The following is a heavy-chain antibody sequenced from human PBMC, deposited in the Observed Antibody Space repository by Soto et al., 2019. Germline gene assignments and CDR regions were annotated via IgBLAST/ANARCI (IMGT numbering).Heavy chain of an antibody. V-gene: IGHV4-34*01. D-gene: IGHD2-2*01. J-gene: IGHJ3*02. Sequence: QVQLQQWGAGLLKPSETLSLTCAVYGGSFSGYYWSWIRQPPGKGLEWIGEINHSGSTNYNPSLKIRVTISVDTSKNQFSLKLSSVTAADTAVYYCARLDCSSTSCRSDAFDIWGQGTMVTVSS. CDR1: GGSFSGYY. CDR2: INHSGST. CDR3: ARLDCSSTSCRSDAFDI.